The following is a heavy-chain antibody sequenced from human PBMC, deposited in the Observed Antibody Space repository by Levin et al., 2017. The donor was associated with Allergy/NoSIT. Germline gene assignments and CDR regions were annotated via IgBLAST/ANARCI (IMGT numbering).Heavy chain of an antibody. CDR1: GFTFSSYS. D-gene: IGHD3-16*02. Sequence: GGSLRLSCAASGFTFSSYSMNWVRQAPGKGLEWVSYISSSSSTIYYADSVKGRFTISRDNAKNSLYLQMNSLRAEDTAVYYCASVEGYDYVWGSYRGNDAFDIWGQGTMVTVSS. CDR3: ASVEGYDYVWGSYRGNDAFDI. V-gene: IGHV3-48*01. J-gene: IGHJ3*02. CDR2: ISSSSSTI.